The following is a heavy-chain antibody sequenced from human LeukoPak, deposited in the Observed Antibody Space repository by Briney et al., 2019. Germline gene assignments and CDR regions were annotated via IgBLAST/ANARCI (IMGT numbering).Heavy chain of an antibody. CDR3: AKDLLSGELGN. V-gene: IGHV3-33*06. Sequence: PGGSLRLSCAASGFTFSSYGMQGVRQARGKGLEWVAVICYDGSNKYYADSVKGRFTISRDNSKNTLYLQMNSLRAEDTAVYYCAKDLLSGELGNWGQGTMVTVSS. CDR1: GFTFSSYG. D-gene: IGHD7-27*01. J-gene: IGHJ3*01. CDR2: ICYDGSNK.